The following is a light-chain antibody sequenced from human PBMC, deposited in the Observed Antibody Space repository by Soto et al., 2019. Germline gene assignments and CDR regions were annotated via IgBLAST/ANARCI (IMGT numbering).Light chain of an antibody. CDR1: QNILHSSNNRNR. Sequence: DIVMTQSPDSLAVSLGERATINCKSSQNILHSSNNRNRLAWYQQKPGQPPKLLISWASSRESGVPDRFSGSGSGTDFTLTISSLQAEDVAVYYCQQHYSTPYTFGRGTKLEIK. CDR2: WAS. J-gene: IGKJ2*01. CDR3: QQHYSTPYT. V-gene: IGKV4-1*01.